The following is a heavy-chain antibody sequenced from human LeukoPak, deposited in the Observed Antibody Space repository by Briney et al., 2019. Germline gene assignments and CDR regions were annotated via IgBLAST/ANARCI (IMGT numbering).Heavy chain of an antibody. CDR3: ARGLSSSWYWLDP. CDR2: TQTSGIT. J-gene: IGHJ5*02. CDR1: GGSISSGSDC. D-gene: IGHD6-13*01. Sequence: PSETLSLTCTVSGGSISSGSDCWSWIRQPAGKGLEWIGRTQTSGITNYNPSLKSRVTILVDTSKNQFSLKLTSATAADTAVYYCARGLSSSWYWLDPWGQGTLVTVSS. V-gene: IGHV4-61*02.